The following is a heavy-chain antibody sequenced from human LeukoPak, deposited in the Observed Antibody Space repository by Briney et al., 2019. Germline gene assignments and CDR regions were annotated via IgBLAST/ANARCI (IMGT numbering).Heavy chain of an antibody. V-gene: IGHV3-66*01. CDR3: ARGYFAVGAFDI. CDR2: IYSGGIT. Sequence: PGGSLRLSCLMSGFTFRNHGLHWVRQAPGKGLEWVSIIYSGGITSYADSVKGRFTISRDNSKNTLYLQLNSLRAEDTAVYYFARGYFAVGAFDIWGQGTMVTVSS. D-gene: IGHD3-3*01. CDR1: GFTFRNHG. J-gene: IGHJ3*02.